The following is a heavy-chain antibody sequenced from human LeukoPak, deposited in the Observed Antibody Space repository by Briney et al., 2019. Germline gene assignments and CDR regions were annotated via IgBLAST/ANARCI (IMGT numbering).Heavy chain of an antibody. CDR3: ARGWLRSDFDY. V-gene: IGHV1-8*01. CDR1: GYTFTSYD. Sequence: GASVKVSCKASGYTFTSYDINWVRQASGQGVEGMGWMNPNSGNTGYAQKFQGRVTMTRNTSISTAYMELSSLRSEDTAVYYCARGWLRSDFDYWGQGTLVTVSS. J-gene: IGHJ4*02. CDR2: MNPNSGNT. D-gene: IGHD5-12*01.